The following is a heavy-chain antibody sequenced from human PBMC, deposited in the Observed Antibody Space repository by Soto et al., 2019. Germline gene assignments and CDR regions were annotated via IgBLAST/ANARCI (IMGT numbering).Heavy chain of an antibody. D-gene: IGHD2-21*01. J-gene: IGHJ6*02. CDR2: IIPIFGTA. CDR3: ARDMWRTEPKPSNYYYYYGMDV. V-gene: IGHV1-69*13. CDR1: GGTFSSYA. Sequence: SVKVSCKASGGTFSSYAISWVRQAPGQGLEWMGGIIPIFGTANYAQKFQGRVTITADESTSTAYMELSSLRSEDTAVYYCARDMWRTEPKPSNYYYYYGMDVWGQGTTVTVSS.